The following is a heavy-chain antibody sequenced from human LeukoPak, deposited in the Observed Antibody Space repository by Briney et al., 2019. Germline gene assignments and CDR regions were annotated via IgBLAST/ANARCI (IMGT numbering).Heavy chain of an antibody. J-gene: IGHJ4*02. CDR1: GGSISSGGYS. V-gene: IGHV4-30-2*01. D-gene: IGHD6-19*01. Sequence: SETLSLTCAVSGGSISSGGYSWSWIRQPPGKGLEWIGYIYHSGSTYYNPSLKSRVTISVDRSKNQFSLKLSSVTAADTAVYYCARAKGAVAGHFDYWGQGTLVTVSS. CDR2: IYHSGST. CDR3: ARAKGAVAGHFDY.